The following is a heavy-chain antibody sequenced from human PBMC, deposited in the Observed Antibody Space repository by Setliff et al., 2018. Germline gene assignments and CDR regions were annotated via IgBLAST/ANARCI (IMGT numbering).Heavy chain of an antibody. D-gene: IGHD2-21*02. J-gene: IGHJ3*02. V-gene: IGHV4-34*01. Sequence: PSETLSLTCEVSGGSFSDYYWSWIRQSPGKGLEWLGDFNRTRKIDYSPSLKSRLTISVDTSKKQFSLHLNSVTAADTAMYYCAGGGRYCGGDCYQDDAFDIWVQVTMVTVSS. CDR1: GGSFSDYY. CDR3: AGGGRYCGGDCYQDDAFDI. CDR2: FNRTRKI.